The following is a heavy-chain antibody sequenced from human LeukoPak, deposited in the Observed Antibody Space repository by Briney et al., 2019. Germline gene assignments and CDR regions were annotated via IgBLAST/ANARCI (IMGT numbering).Heavy chain of an antibody. J-gene: IGHJ4*02. CDR1: GGSFSGYY. CDR3: ARGSVAGIDY. V-gene: IGHV4-34*01. D-gene: IGHD2-21*01. CDR2: INHSGST. Sequence: KTSETLSLTCAVYGGSFSGYYWSWIRQPPGKGLEWIGEINHSGSTNYNPSLKSRVTISVDTSKNQFSLKLSSVTAADTAVYYCARGSVAGIDYWGQGTLVTVSS.